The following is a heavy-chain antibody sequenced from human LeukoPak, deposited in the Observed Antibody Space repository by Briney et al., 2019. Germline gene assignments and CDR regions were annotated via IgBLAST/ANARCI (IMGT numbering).Heavy chain of an antibody. Sequence: SETLSLTCTVSGGSISRYYWSWIRQPAGKGLEWIGRIYSSGSTTYNPSLKSRVTMSIDTSKNQFSLKLSSVTAADTAVYYCARVSGYDWESSYDYWGQGTLVTVSS. V-gene: IGHV4-4*07. CDR2: IYSSGST. CDR3: ARVSGYDWESSYDY. CDR1: GGSISRYY. D-gene: IGHD5-12*01. J-gene: IGHJ4*02.